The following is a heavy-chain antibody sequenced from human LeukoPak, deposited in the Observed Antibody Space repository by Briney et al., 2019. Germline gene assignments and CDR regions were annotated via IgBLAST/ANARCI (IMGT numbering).Heavy chain of an antibody. J-gene: IGHJ4*02. CDR1: GGSISSYY. D-gene: IGHD3-22*01. Sequence: SETLSLTCTVSGGSISSYYWSWIRQPPGKGLEWIGYIYYSGSTNYNPSLKSRVTISVDTSKNQFSLKLSSVTAADTAVYYCAGVTNGAYDSSGYFDYWGQGTLVTVSS. V-gene: IGHV4-59*01. CDR3: AGVTNGAYDSSGYFDY. CDR2: IYYSGST.